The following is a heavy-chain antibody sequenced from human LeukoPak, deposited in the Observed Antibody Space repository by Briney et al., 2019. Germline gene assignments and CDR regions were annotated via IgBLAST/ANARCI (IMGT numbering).Heavy chain of an antibody. J-gene: IGHJ4*02. Sequence: ASVKVSCKASGYTFTSYGISWVRQAPGQGLEWMGWISAYNGNTNYAQKLQGRVTMTTDTSTSTAYMELRSLRSDDTAVYYCARWGGNILTGYYLDLWGQGTLVTVSS. V-gene: IGHV1-18*01. D-gene: IGHD3-9*01. CDR1: GYTFTSYG. CDR2: ISAYNGNT. CDR3: ARWGGNILTGYYLDL.